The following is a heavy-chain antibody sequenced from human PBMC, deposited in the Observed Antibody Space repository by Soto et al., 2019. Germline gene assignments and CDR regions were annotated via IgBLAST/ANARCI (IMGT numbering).Heavy chain of an antibody. CDR2: INHSGST. V-gene: IGHV4-34*01. CDR3: ARGYYYDSSGYYYYYYGMDV. J-gene: IGHJ6*02. D-gene: IGHD3-22*01. CDR1: GGSFSGYY. Sequence: QVQLQQWGAGLLKPSETLSLTCAVYGGSFSGYYWSWIRQPPGKGPEWIGEINHSGSTNYNPSLKSRVTISVDTSKNQFSLKLSSVTAADTAVYYCARGYYYDSSGYYYYYYGMDVWGQGTTVTVSS.